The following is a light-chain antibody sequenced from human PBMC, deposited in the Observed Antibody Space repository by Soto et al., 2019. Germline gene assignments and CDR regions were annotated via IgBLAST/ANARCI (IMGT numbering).Light chain of an antibody. V-gene: IGKV3-15*01. CDR3: QHYDNWPYT. CDR1: QSVSSN. Sequence: EIVMTQSPATLSVSPGERATLSCRASQSVSSNLAWYQQKPGQAPRLLIYGASTRASGIPARFCGSGSGTEFTLTISSLQSEDFAVYYCQHYDNWPYTFGQGTKLEIK. CDR2: GAS. J-gene: IGKJ2*01.